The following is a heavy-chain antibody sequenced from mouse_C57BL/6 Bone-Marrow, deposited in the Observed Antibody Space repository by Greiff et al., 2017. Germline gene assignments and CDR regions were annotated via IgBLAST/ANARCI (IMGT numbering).Heavy chain of an antibody. D-gene: IGHD3-3*01. J-gene: IGHJ2*01. CDR3: ARGGCDGDFDY. V-gene: IGHV1-81*01. CDR2: IYPRSGNT. Sequence: VQLQESGAELARPGASVKLSCKASGYTFTSYGISWVKQRTGQGLEWIGEIYPRSGNTYYNEKFKGKATLTADKSSSTAYMELRSLTSEDSAVYFCARGGCDGDFDYWGQGTTLTVSS. CDR1: GYTFTSYG.